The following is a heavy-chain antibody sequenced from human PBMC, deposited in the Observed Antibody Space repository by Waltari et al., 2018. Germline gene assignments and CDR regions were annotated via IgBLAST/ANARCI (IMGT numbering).Heavy chain of an antibody. CDR3: ARDLTYYYDSSGPNQPFGY. CDR1: GYTFTSYA. V-gene: IGHV1-3*01. D-gene: IGHD3-22*01. Sequence: QVQLVQSGAEVKKPGASVKVSCKASGYTFTSYAMHWVRQAPGQRLEWMGWINAGNGNTKYSQKFQGRVTITRDTSASTAYMELSSLRSEDTAVYYCARDLTYYYDSSGPNQPFGYWGQGTLVTVSS. J-gene: IGHJ4*02. CDR2: INAGNGNT.